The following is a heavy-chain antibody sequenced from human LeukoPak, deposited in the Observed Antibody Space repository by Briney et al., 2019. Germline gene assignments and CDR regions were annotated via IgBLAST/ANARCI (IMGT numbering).Heavy chain of an antibody. CDR1: GYTFTSYT. Sequence: ASVKVSCKASGYTFTSYTIHWVRQAPGQSLEWMGCINPGNGDTKYSPEFQGRVTITRDTSATTAYMELSSLRSDDMAVYYCTLYNYWGQGTLVTVSS. D-gene: IGHD2-2*02. CDR3: TLYNY. J-gene: IGHJ4*02. CDR2: INPGNGDT. V-gene: IGHV1-3*03.